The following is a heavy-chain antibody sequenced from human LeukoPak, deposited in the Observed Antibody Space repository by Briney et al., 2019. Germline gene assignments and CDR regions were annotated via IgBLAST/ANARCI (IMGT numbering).Heavy chain of an antibody. D-gene: IGHD3-10*01. V-gene: IGHV1-8*01. J-gene: IGHJ6*03. CDR1: GYTFTSYD. CDR2: MNPNSGNT. Sequence: ASVKVSCKASGYTFTSYDINRVRQATGQGLEWMGWMNPNSGNTGYAQKFQGRVTMTRNTSISTAYMELSSLRSEDTAVYYCARGLWFGGYYYYYYMDVWGKGTTVTVSS. CDR3: ARGLWFGGYYYYYYMDV.